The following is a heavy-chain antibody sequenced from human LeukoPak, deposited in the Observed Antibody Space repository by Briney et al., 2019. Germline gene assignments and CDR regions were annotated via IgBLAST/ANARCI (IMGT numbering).Heavy chain of an antibody. CDR1: GFTFSSYE. CDR3: ARGGDYGDYFDY. CDR2: ISSSGSTI. V-gene: IGHV3-48*03. Sequence: GGSLRLSCAASGFTFSSYEMNWVRQAPGKGLEWVSYISSSGSTIYYADSVKGRFTISGDNAKNSLYLQMNSLRAEDTAVYYCARGGDYGDYFDYWGQGTLVTVSS. J-gene: IGHJ4*02. D-gene: IGHD4-17*01.